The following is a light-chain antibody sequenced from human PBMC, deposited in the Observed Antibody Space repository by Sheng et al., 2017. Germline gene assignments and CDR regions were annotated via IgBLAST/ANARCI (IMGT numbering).Light chain of an antibody. J-gene: IGKJ4*01. CDR3: QQSYSTPLT. Sequence: DIQMTQSPSSLSASVGDRVTITCRASQSISHFLNGVSRNQGKPLTFLIYAASSLQSGVPSRFSGSGSGTDFTLTISSLQPEDFATYYCQQSYSTPLTFGGGTRVEIK. CDR2: AAS. CDR1: QSISHF. V-gene: IGKV1-39*01.